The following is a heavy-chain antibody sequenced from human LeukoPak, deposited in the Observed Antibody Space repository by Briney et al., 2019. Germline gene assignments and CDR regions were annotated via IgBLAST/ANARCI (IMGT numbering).Heavy chain of an antibody. J-gene: IGHJ2*01. CDR1: GGSISSGSYY. CDR3: ARDLSGYGFWYFDL. Sequence: PSETLSLTCTVSGGSISSGSYYWGWIRQPPGKGLEWIGSIYYSGSTYYNPSLKSRVTISVDTSKNQFSLKLSSVTAADTAVYYCARDLSGYGFWYFDLWGRGTLVTVSS. CDR2: IYYSGST. V-gene: IGHV4-39*07. D-gene: IGHD5-18*01.